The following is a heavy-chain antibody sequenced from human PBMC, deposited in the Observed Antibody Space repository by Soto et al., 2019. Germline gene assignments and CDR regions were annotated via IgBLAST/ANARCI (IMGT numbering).Heavy chain of an antibody. CDR1: GFTFSSSW. V-gene: IGHV3-74*01. J-gene: IGHJ6*02. Sequence: GGSLRLSCAASGFTFSSSWMHWVRQAPGKGLVWVSRVSGDGSSTNYADSVKGRFTISRDNAKNTLYLQMNSLRAEDTAVYYCAKEPDPQYYGMDVWAQGTTVTVAS. CDR2: VSGDGSST. CDR3: AKEPDPQYYGMDV.